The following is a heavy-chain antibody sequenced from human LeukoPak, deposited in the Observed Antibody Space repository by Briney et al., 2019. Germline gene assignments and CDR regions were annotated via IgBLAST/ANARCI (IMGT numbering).Heavy chain of an antibody. J-gene: IGHJ6*02. V-gene: IGHV3-23*01. CDR2: ISGSGGST. D-gene: IGHD5-18*01. CDR1: GFTFSTYA. CDR3: AKPLNTANYYFGVDV. Sequence: GGSLRLSCAASGFTFSTYAMSWVRQAPGKGLEWVSAISGSGGSTYYADSVKGRFTISRDNSKNPLYLQMNSLRAEDTAVYYCAKPLNTANYYFGVDVWGQGTTVTASS.